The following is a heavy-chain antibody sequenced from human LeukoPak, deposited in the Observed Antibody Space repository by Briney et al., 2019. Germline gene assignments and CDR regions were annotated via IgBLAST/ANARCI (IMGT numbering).Heavy chain of an antibody. CDR3: TRAPMNWFDP. J-gene: IGHJ5*02. CDR2: IRSKANSYAT. Sequence: GGSLRLSCAASGFTFSGSAMHWVRQASGKGLEWVGRIRSKANSYATAYAASVKGRFTISRHDSKNTAYLQMNSLKTEDTAVYYCTRAPMNWFDPWGQGTLVTVSS. CDR1: GFTFSGSA. V-gene: IGHV3-73*01.